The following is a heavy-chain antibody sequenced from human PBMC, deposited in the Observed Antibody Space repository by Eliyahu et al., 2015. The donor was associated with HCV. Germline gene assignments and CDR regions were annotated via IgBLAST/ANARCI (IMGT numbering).Heavy chain of an antibody. V-gene: IGHV3-33*01. D-gene: IGHD2-21*02. CDR1: GFSFSSYG. J-gene: IGHJ3*02. Sequence: QVHLVESGGGVVQSGRSLXLSCAAXGFSFSSYGXHWVRQAPGKGLEWVALILYDGSRKHYADSVKGRFTISRDNSKNTLFLEMNSLRDEDTAMYYCARRGASCGGDCNSIDTYDMWGQGTMVTVSS. CDR2: ILYDGSRK. CDR3: ARRGASCGGDCNSIDTYDM.